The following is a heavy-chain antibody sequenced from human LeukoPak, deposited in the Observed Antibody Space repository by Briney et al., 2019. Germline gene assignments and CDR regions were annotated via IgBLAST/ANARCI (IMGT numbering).Heavy chain of an antibody. CDR1: GFTFSNYG. CDR3: AKNRPGGGINGMDV. V-gene: IGHV3-33*03. D-gene: IGHD3-16*01. J-gene: IGHJ6*02. CDR2: IWFDGSNK. Sequence: GRSLILSCAASGFTFSNYGMHWVRQAPGKGLEWVAVIWFDGSNKYYADSLKGRFTISRDNSKNTLCLQMDSLRAEDTAVYYWAKNRPGGGINGMDVWGQGTTVTVSS.